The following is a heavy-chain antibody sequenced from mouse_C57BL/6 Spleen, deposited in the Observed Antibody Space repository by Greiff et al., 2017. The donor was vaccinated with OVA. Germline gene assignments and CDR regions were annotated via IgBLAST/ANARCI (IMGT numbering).Heavy chain of an antibody. Sequence: VKLVESGPGLVQPSQSLSITCTVSGFSLTSYGVHWVRQPPGKGLEWLGVIWSGGSTDYNAAFISRLSISKDNSKSQVFFKMNSLQADDTAIYYCAKNDYYSNSWYFDVWGTGTTVTVSS. J-gene: IGHJ1*03. V-gene: IGHV2-4*01. CDR1: GFSLTSYG. CDR3: AKNDYYSNSWYFDV. D-gene: IGHD2-5*01. CDR2: IWSGGST.